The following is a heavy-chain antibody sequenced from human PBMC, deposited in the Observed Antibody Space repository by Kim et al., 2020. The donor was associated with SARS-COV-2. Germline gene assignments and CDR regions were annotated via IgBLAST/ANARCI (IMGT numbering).Heavy chain of an antibody. CDR2: ISGDGGST. CDR1: GFTFDDYA. CDR3: AKELVEYYGDPTWGYYYYGMDV. J-gene: IGHJ6*02. Sequence: GGSLRLSCAASGFTFDDYAMHWVRQAPGKGLEWVSLISGDGGSTYYADSVKGRFTISRDNSKNSLYLQMNSLRTEDTALYYCAKELVEYYGDPTWGYYYYGMDVWGQGTTVTVSS. D-gene: IGHD4-17*01. V-gene: IGHV3-43*02.